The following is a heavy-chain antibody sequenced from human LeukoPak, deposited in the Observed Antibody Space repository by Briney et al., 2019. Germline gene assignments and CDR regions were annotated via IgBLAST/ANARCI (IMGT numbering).Heavy chain of an antibody. CDR3: ARDIFNYFDY. J-gene: IGHJ4*01. CDR1: GFTFSSYE. CDR2: ISSSGSTI. V-gene: IGHV3-48*03. Sequence: GGSLRLSCAASGFTFSSYEMNWVRQAPGKGLERVSYISSSGSTIYYADPVKGRFTISRANAKNSLYLQMNSLRAEDTAVYYSARDIFNYFDYWGHRTLVTVSS.